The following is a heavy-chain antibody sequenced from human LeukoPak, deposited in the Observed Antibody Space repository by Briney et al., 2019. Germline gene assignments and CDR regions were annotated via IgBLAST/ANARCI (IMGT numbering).Heavy chain of an antibody. CDR3: ARSGDDILTGYSAFDY. CDR1: GGSISSSSYY. J-gene: IGHJ4*02. CDR2: IYYSGST. V-gene: IGHV4-39*07. D-gene: IGHD3-9*01. Sequence: SETLSLTCTVSGGSISSSSYYWGWIRQPPGKGLEWIGSIYYSGSTNYNPSLKSRVTISVDTSKNQFSLKLSSVTAADTAVYYCARSGDDILTGYSAFDYWGQGTLVTVSS.